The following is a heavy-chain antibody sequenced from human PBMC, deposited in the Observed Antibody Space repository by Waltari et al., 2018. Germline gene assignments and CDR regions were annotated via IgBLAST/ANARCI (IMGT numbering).Heavy chain of an antibody. CDR1: GFRFRTYA. V-gene: IGHV3-23*01. D-gene: IGHD1-26*01. Sequence: EVQLLASGGGQVSPGGSLRLSCGTPGFRFRTYAMTGVRQSTEKGLQWVSTISATADATYYAESVKGRFTVSRDQSKSTLYLQMNSLTFEDTAVYYCAKGGRDRGPHFDYWGQGIPVIVSS. J-gene: IGHJ4*02. CDR3: AKGGRDRGPHFDY. CDR2: ISATADAT.